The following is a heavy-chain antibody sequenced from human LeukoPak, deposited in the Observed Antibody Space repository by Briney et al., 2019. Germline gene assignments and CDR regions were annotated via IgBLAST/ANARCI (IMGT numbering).Heavy chain of an antibody. CDR1: GYSISSGYY. CDR3: ARGQYQLPD. Sequence: SETLSLTCTVYGYSISSGYYWGWIRQPPGKGLEWIGSIYHSGSTYYNPSLKSRVTISVDTSKNQFSLKLSSVTAADTAVYYCARGQYQLPDWGQGTLVTVSS. CDR2: IYHSGST. J-gene: IGHJ4*02. D-gene: IGHD2-2*01. V-gene: IGHV4-38-2*02.